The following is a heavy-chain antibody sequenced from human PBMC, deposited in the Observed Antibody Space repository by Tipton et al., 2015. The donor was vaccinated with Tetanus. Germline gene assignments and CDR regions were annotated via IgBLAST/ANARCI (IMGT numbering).Heavy chain of an antibody. CDR2: IYYNGNT. J-gene: IGHJ5*02. V-gene: IGHV4-30-2*03. Sequence: TLSLTCTVSGDPLRSGDRNWSWIRQAPGKGLEWIGNIYYNGNTLQNPSLKSRVTMSLDKSKNHFSLKLRSVTAADTAFYYCSRTAVNWFDPWGPGTLVTVSS. D-gene: IGHD2-21*02. CDR3: SRTAVNWFDP. CDR1: GDPLRSGDRN.